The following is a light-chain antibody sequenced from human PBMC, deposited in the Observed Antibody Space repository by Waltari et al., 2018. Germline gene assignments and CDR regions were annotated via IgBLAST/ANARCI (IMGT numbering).Light chain of an antibody. Sequence: DIQMTQSPSSLSASVGDRVTITCRASQGISGYLNWYQQKPGKDPKVLIYATSSLQSGVPSMFSGSGSGTDFTLTISSLQPEDFSTYYCQQSYRTPPLTFGGGTKVEIK. CDR3: QQSYRTPPLT. CDR1: QGISGY. J-gene: IGKJ4*01. CDR2: ATS. V-gene: IGKV1-39*01.